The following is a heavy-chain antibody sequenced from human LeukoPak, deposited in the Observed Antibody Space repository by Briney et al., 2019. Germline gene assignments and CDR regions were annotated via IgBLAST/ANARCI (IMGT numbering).Heavy chain of an antibody. D-gene: IGHD3-10*01. CDR2: INPNSGGT. Sequence: ASVKVSCKASGYTFTVYYMHWVRQAPGQGLEWMGWINPNSGGTNYAQKFQGRVTMTRDTSISTAYMELSRLRSDDTAVYYCATACKYGSGSYYFDYWGQGTLVTVSS. CDR3: ATACKYGSGSYYFDY. V-gene: IGHV1-2*02. J-gene: IGHJ4*02. CDR1: GYTFTVYY.